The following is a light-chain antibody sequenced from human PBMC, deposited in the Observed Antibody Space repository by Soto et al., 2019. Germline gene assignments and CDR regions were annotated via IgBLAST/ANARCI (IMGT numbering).Light chain of an antibody. CDR1: QSVSTS. V-gene: IGKV3-11*01. CDR3: HVRDVGPS. Sequence: IVLTQSPVTLALSPGESAVLSCRASQSVSTSLAWYQHKPGQAPRLFIYDASKWATGIPARFTGSGSGTLITITMSSLEPEGIAVDYCHVRDVGPSFGQGTKVEIK. J-gene: IGKJ1*01. CDR2: DAS.